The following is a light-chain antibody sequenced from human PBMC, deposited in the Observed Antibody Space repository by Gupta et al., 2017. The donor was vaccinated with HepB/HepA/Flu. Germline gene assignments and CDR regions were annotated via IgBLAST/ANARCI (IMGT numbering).Light chain of an antibody. V-gene: IGLV2-8*01. CDR2: AVS. Sequence: QSALTQPPSASGSSGQSVNISCTGTSSDVGSYNYVSWYQQHPSQAPKVIIYAVSKRPSGVPDRFSGSKSGNTASLTVSGLQSEDEAYYYCSSYAGSNNLLFGGGTKLTVL. J-gene: IGLJ2*01. CDR3: SSYAGSNNLL. CDR1: SSDVGSYNY.